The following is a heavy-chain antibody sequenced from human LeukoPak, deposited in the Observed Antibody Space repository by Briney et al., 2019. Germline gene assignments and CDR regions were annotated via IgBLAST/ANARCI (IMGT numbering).Heavy chain of an antibody. D-gene: IGHD3-3*01. V-gene: IGHV3-30*18. Sequence: GGSLRLSCAASGFTFSSYGMHWVRQAPGKGLEWVALISYDGGNKYYADSVKGRFTISRDNSKNTLYLQMNSLRAEDTAVYYCAKDRLLTKFKDFWSGYYTGPAIDYWGQGTLVTVSS. CDR1: GFTFSSYG. CDR3: AKDRLLTKFKDFWSGYYTGPAIDY. CDR2: ISYDGGNK. J-gene: IGHJ4*02.